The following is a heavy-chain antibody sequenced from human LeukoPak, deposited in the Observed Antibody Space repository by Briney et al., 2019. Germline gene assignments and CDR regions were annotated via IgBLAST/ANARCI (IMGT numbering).Heavy chain of an antibody. Sequence: GGSLRLSCAASGFTFSSYGMHWVRQAPGKGLEWVAVISYDGSNKYYADSVKGRFTISRDNSKNTLYLQMNSLRAEDTAVYYCAKGITMVRGVMGDALDIWGQGTMVTVSS. J-gene: IGHJ3*02. CDR1: GFTFSSYG. CDR3: AKGITMVRGVMGDALDI. V-gene: IGHV3-30*18. CDR2: ISYDGSNK. D-gene: IGHD3-10*01.